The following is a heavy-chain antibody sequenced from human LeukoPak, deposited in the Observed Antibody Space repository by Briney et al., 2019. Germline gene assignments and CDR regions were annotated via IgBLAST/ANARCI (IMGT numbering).Heavy chain of an antibody. J-gene: IGHJ4*02. CDR1: GYTFTSYY. V-gene: IGHV1-46*01. D-gene: IGHD1-26*01. CDR2: INPSGGST. CDR3: ARAGGELLARLYYFDY. Sequence: GASLKVSCNASGYTFTSYYMHWVRQAPGQGLEWMGIINPSGGSTSYAQKFQGRVTMTRDMSTSTVYMELSSLRSEDTAVYYCARAGGELLARLYYFDYWGQGTLVTVSS.